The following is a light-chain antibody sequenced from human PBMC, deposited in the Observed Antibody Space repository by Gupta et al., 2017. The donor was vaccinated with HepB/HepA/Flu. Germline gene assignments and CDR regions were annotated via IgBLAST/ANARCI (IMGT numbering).Light chain of an antibody. CDR2: GAS. CDR3: QRDSSSLYT. Sequence: EIVLTQSPGTLSLSPGERASLSCRASQSISYNYIAWYQQKPGRAPRLLIYGASNRSTGVPDRFSGSGSGTDFTLTISRLEPEDFAVYYCQRDSSSLYTFGQGTKMEIK. J-gene: IGKJ2*01. V-gene: IGKV3-20*01. CDR1: QSISYNY.